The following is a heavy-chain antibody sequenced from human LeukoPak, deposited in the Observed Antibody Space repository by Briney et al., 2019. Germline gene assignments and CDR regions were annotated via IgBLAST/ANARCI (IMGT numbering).Heavy chain of an antibody. CDR2: IRSKAYGGTT. V-gene: IGHV3-49*04. D-gene: IGHD3-16*01. Sequence: PGRSLRLSCTASGFTFGDYAMSWVRQAPGKGLEWVGFIRSKAYGGTTEYAASVKGRFTISRDDSKSIAYLQMNSLKTEDTAVYYCTGEVIDFDYWGQGTLVTVSS. CDR1: GFTFGDYA. J-gene: IGHJ4*02. CDR3: TGEVIDFDY.